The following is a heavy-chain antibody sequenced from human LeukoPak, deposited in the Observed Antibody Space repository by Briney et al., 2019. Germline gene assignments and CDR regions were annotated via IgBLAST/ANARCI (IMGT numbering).Heavy chain of an antibody. Sequence: AESLKISCKGSGYTFTNYWIGWVRQMPGKGLEWMGMIYPGDSDTRYSPSFQGHVTISADKSITTAYLQWSSLKASDTAMYYCARHIGLTTRYFDYWGQGTLVTVSS. D-gene: IGHD4/OR15-4a*01. CDR1: GYTFTNYW. J-gene: IGHJ4*02. CDR2: IYPGDSDT. V-gene: IGHV5-51*01. CDR3: ARHIGLTTRYFDY.